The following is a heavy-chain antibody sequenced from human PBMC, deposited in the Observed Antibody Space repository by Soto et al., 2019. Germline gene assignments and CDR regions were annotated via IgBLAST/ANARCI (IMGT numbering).Heavy chain of an antibody. Sequence: WTWIRQPPGKGLEWLGYVYYSGNTNYNPSLKSRVTISVDTSKNQYSLKLGSVTAADTAVYYCARLTWADYGGIFDPWGQGTLVTVSA. J-gene: IGHJ5*02. D-gene: IGHD4-17*01. CDR2: VYYSGNT. CDR3: ARLTWADYGGIFDP. V-gene: IGHV4-61*07.